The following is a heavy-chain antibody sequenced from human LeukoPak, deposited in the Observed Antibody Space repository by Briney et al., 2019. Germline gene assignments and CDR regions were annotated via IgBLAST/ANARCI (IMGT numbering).Heavy chain of an antibody. CDR2: IYSSGTT. CDR1: GGSLSGYY. J-gene: IGHJ4*02. Sequence: SETLSLTCTVSGGSLSGYYWSWIRQPPGKGLEFIGNIYSSGTTNYNPSVKSRVTISVDTSKNHFSLKLSSVTAADTAVYYCARGYRELPHWGQGTLVTDSS. CDR3: ARGYRELPH. V-gene: IGHV4-59*01. D-gene: IGHD5-24*01.